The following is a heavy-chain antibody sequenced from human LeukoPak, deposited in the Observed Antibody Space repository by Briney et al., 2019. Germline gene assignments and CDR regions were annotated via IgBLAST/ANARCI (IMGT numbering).Heavy chain of an antibody. CDR1: GGSISSYY. CDR2: VYYTGST. D-gene: IGHD3-3*01. Sequence: PSETLSLTCSVSGGSISSYYWSWIRQPPGRGLEWIGYVYYTGSTNYNPSLKSRVTISVDTSKNQFPLKLSSVTAADTAVYYCARHPSFGMVIESWGQGTLATVSS. CDR3: ARHPSFGMVIES. V-gene: IGHV4-59*08. J-gene: IGHJ4*02.